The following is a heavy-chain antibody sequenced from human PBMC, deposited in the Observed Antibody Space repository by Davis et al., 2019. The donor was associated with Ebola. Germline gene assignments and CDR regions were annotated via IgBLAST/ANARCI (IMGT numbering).Heavy chain of an antibody. D-gene: IGHD3-10*01. J-gene: IGHJ5*02. CDR2: INPKSGAT. Sequence: ASVKVSCKASGYTFNAFFMHWVRQAPGQGPQWMGRINPKSGATKYAQNFQGRVTMTSDSSINTAYMELGSLRSDDTAVYFCARDGQEQLLVDTWFDPWGQGTLVTVSS. CDR3: ARDGQEQLLVDTWFDP. V-gene: IGHV1-2*06. CDR1: GYTFNAFF.